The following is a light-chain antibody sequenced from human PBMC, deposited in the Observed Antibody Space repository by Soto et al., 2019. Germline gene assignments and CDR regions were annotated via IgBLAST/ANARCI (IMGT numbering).Light chain of an antibody. CDR3: QQYGTTSWT. J-gene: IGKJ1*01. CDR2: GAS. Sequence: EIVLTQSPGTLSLSPGEEATLSCRASQSVSTNFFAWYQQKPGQAPRLLIYGASTRATGIPDRFSGSGSGTDFTLTISRLEPEDFAVYYCQQYGTTSWTFGRGTKV. CDR1: QSVSTNF. V-gene: IGKV3-20*01.